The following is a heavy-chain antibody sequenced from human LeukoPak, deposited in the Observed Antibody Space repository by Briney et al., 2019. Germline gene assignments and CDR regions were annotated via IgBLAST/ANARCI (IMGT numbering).Heavy chain of an antibody. CDR3: ARGGIPAVLYYFDY. J-gene: IGHJ4*02. Sequence: GGSLRLSCAASGFTISSNFMSWVRQAPGKGLEWVSVIFSGGTIYYADSVKGRFTISRDNSKNTLYLQINNLRAEDTAVYYCARGGIPAVLYYFDYLGQGSLVTVSS. V-gene: IGHV3-66*01. CDR1: GFTISSNF. D-gene: IGHD1-14*01. CDR2: IFSGGTI.